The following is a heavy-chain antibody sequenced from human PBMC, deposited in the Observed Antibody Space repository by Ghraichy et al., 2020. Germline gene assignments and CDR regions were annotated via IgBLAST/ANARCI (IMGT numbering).Heavy chain of an antibody. D-gene: IGHD2-15*01. CDR3: AREFAVAANYDAFDI. CDR2: ISAYNGNT. CDR1: GYTFTSYG. Sequence: ASVKVSCKASGYTFTSYGISWVRQAPGQGLEWMGWISAYNGNTNYAQKLQGRVTMTTDTSTTTAYMELRSLRSDDTAVYYCAREFAVAANYDAFDIWGQGTMVTVSS. V-gene: IGHV1-18*01. J-gene: IGHJ3*02.